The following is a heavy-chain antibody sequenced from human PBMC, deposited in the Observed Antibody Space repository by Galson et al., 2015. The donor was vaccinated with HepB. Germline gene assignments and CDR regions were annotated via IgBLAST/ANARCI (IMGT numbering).Heavy chain of an antibody. D-gene: IGHD2-15*01. CDR1: GYTFPSYG. CDR2: ISAYNGNT. Sequence: SVKVSCKASGYTFPSYGISWVRQAPGQGLEWMGWISAYNGNTNYAQKFQGRVTMTTDTSTSTAYMELRSLRSDDTAVYYCARDIVVVVDAKGGRAAFDIWGQGTMVTVSS. V-gene: IGHV1-18*04. CDR3: ARDIVVVVDAKGGRAAFDI. J-gene: IGHJ3*02.